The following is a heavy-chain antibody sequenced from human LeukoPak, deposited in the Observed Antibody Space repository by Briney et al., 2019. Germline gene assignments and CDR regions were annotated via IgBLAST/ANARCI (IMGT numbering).Heavy chain of an antibody. CDR2: ISGNGAGT. Sequence: GGSLRLSCTPSGFTFSSHAMSCGRQAPGKGLEWVSGISGNGAGTYYGDSVKGRFTISRDNSKTTLYLQMNSLRAEDAAVYYCARARSFSWNYSLLDYWGQGTLVTVSS. CDR1: GFTFSSHA. V-gene: IGHV3-23*02. J-gene: IGHJ4*02. D-gene: IGHD1-7*01. CDR3: ARARSFSWNYSLLDY.